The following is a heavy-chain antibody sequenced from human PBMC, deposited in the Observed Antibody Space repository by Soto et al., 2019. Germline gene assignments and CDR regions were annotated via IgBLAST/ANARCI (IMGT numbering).Heavy chain of an antibody. CDR3: ARSLSP. V-gene: IGHV4-31*03. CDR1: GGSISSGGYY. Sequence: QVQLQESGPGLVKPSQTLSLTCTVSGGSISSGGYYWSWIRQHPGKGLEWIGYIYYSGSTYYNPSLKTRFTISVDTSKTHFPLKLSSVPAADTPIYYCARSLSPWAQGPLVPVSP. J-gene: IGHJ5*02. D-gene: IGHD3-16*01. CDR2: IYYSGST.